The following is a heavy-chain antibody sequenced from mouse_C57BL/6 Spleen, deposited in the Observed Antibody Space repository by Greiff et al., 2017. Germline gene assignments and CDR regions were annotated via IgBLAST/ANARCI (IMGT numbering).Heavy chain of an antibody. CDR1: GFSLTSYG. V-gene: IGHV2-6-1*01. Sequence: QVQLKESGPGLVAPSQSLSITCTVSGFSLTSYGVHWVRQPPGKGLEWLVVIWSDGSTTYNSALKSRLSISKDNSKIQVFLKMNSLQTDDTAMYYCARQRDYYGKGAMDYWGQGTSVTVSS. J-gene: IGHJ4*01. CDR3: ARQRDYYGKGAMDY. CDR2: IWSDGST. D-gene: IGHD1-1*01.